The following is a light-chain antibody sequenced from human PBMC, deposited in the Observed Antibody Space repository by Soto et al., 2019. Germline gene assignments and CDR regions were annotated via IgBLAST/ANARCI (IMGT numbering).Light chain of an antibody. Sequence: QSVLTQPPSASGSPGQSVAISCTGTSSDVGGYNYVSWYQQHPGKAPKLMIYEVNKRPSGVPDRFSGSKSGNTASLTISGLQAEDEADYYCSSYTSSSTPYVVFGGGTKLTVL. J-gene: IGLJ2*01. CDR1: SSDVGGYNY. V-gene: IGLV2-8*01. CDR2: EVN. CDR3: SSYTSSSTPYVV.